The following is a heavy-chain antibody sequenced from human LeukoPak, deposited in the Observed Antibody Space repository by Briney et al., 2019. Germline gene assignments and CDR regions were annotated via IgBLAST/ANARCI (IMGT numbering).Heavy chain of an antibody. J-gene: IGHJ4*02. CDR2: ISSSSSYI. CDR1: GFTFSSYS. D-gene: IGHD6-13*01. Sequence: SLRLSCAASGFTFSSYSMNWVRQAPGKGLEWVSSISSSSSYIYYADSVKGRFTISRDNAKNSLYLQMNSLRAEDTAVYYCARRRYSSSRTFDYWGQGTLVTVSS. V-gene: IGHV3-21*01. CDR3: ARRRYSSSRTFDY.